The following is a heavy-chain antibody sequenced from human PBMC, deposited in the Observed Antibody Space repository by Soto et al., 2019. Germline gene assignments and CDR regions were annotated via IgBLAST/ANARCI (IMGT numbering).Heavy chain of an antibody. J-gene: IGHJ6*02. CDR3: AREGGYFDSSGSGVYHYYGVDV. CDR2: IYFSGST. Sequence: NPSETLSLTCTVSGGSISPYFWSWIRQPAGKGLEWIGRIYFSGSTHYEPSFKSRVTMSVDTSKKQFTLKMRFMTAADTAVYYCAREGGYFDSSGSGVYHYYGVDVWGQGTTVTVSS. D-gene: IGHD3-22*01. CDR1: GGSISPYF. V-gene: IGHV4-4*07.